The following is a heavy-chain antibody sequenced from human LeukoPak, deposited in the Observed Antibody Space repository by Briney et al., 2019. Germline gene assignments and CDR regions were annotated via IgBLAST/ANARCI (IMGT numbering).Heavy chain of an antibody. D-gene: IGHD1-26*01. V-gene: IGHV3-23*01. J-gene: IGHJ4*02. CDR1: GFTFSSYA. CDR2: ISGSGGST. CDR3: ARVLWAVGAVHYDY. Sequence: GGSLRLSCAASGFTFSSYAMSWVRQAPGKGLEWVSAISGSGGSTYYADSVKGRFTISRDNSKNTLYLQMNSLRAVDAAVYYCARVLWAVGAVHYDYWGQGTLVTVSS.